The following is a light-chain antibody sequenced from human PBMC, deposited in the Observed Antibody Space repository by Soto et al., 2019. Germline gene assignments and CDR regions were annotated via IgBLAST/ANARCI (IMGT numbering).Light chain of an antibody. V-gene: IGKV3-11*01. J-gene: IGKJ1*01. Sequence: IVLTQSPATLSLSPGKRATLSCRASQSVSSYLAWYQQKPGQAPRLLIDDASNRATVIQARFSGSRSGTDFTLTISSLVPEDFAVYYCQQRSNWPTWTFGQGTKV. CDR2: DAS. CDR3: QQRSNWPTWT. CDR1: QSVSSY.